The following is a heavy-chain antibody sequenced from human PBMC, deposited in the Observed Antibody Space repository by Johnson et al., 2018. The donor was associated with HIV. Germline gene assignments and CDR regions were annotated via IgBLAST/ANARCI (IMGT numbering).Heavy chain of an antibody. CDR2: MWYDGSNK. D-gene: IGHD1-26*01. CDR1: GFTFNSYG. V-gene: IGHV3-33*08. J-gene: IGHJ3*02. CDR3: ARGSGSSDAFDI. Sequence: QVQLVESGGGVVQPGRSLRLSCAASGFTFNSYGMHWVRQAPGKGLEWVAVMWYDGSNKYYADSVKGRFIISRDNSKNTVFLHMNSLRAEDTAVSYCARGSGSSDAFDIWGQGTMVTVSS.